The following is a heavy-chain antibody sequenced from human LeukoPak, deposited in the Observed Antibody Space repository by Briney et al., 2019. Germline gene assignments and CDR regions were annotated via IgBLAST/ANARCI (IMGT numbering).Heavy chain of an antibody. CDR2: ISHSGST. J-gene: IGHJ5*02. CDR1: SGSISSYY. CDR3: TKNNSFDP. Sequence: PSETLSLTCTVSSGSISSYYWSWIRQPPGKGLEWIGEISHSGSTTYNPSLKSRVTISLDTSKNQFSLKLSSVTAADTAVYYCTKNNSFDPWGQGTLVTVSS. D-gene: IGHD2-8*01. V-gene: IGHV4-34*01.